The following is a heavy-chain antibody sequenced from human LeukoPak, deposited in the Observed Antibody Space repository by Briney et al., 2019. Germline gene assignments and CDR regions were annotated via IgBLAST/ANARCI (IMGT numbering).Heavy chain of an antibody. J-gene: IGHJ4*02. D-gene: IGHD2-2*01. Sequence: GGSLRLSCAASEFTFSSYSMNWVRQAPGKGLEWVSSISSSSSYIYYADSVKGRFTISRDNAKNSLYLQMNSLRAEDTAVYYCARQRARYCSSTSCSFDYWGQGTLVTVSS. CDR1: EFTFSSYS. V-gene: IGHV3-21*01. CDR2: ISSSSSYI. CDR3: ARQRARYCSSTSCSFDY.